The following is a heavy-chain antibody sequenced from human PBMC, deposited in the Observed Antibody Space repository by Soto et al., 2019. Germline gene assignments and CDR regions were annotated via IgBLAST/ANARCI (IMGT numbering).Heavy chain of an antibody. D-gene: IGHD2-2*01. CDR2: INHSGST. V-gene: IGHV4-34*01. J-gene: IGHJ5*02. CDR3: ARGTPWLSGAYCSSTRRYFWFDP. CDR1: GGSFSSYY. Sequence: SETLSLTCAVYGGSFSSYYWSWIRQPPGKGLEWIGEINHSGSTNYSPSLKSRGTISVDTSKNQFSLKLRSVTAADTAVYYCARGTPWLSGAYCSSTRRYFWFDPWGQGTLVTVSS.